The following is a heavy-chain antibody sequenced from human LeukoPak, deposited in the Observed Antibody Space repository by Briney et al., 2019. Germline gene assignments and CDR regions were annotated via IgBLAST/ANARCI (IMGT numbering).Heavy chain of an antibody. CDR2: INPNSGGT. V-gene: IGHV1-2*02. J-gene: IGHJ5*02. Sequence: ASVKVSCKASGYTFTGYYMHWVRQAPGQGLEWMGWINPNSGGTNYAQKFQGRVTMTRDTSISTAYMELSRLRSDDTAVYYCARVGGGGSDTNWFDPWGQGTLVTVSS. CDR1: GYTFTGYY. D-gene: IGHD3-10*01. CDR3: ARVGGGGSDTNWFDP.